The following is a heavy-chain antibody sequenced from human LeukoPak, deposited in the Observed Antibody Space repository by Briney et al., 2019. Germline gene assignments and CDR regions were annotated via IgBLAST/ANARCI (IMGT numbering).Heavy chain of an antibody. CDR3: AKDKTTTYSSGWYHFDY. V-gene: IGHV3-23*01. CDR2: ISGGGETT. Sequence: GGSLRLSCAASGFTFSSYGMGWVRQAPGKGLEWVSSISGGGETTYYADSVKGRFPISRDNSKNTLYLQMNSLRAEDTAVYYCAKDKTTTYSSGWYHFDYWGQGTLVTVSS. CDR1: GFTFSSYG. D-gene: IGHD6-19*01. J-gene: IGHJ4*02.